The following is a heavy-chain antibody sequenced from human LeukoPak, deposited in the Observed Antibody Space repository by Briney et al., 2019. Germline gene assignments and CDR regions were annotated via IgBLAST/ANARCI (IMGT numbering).Heavy chain of an antibody. D-gene: IGHD3-10*01. CDR2: INPNSGGT. CDR3: AVLWFGELSHPNNWFDP. Sequence: ASVKVSCTASGYTFTGYYMHWVRQAPGQGLEWMGWINPNSGGTNYAQKFQGRVTMTRDTSISTAYMELSRLRSDDTAVYYCAVLWFGELSHPNNWFDPWGEGTLVTVSS. CDR1: GYTFTGYY. V-gene: IGHV1-2*02. J-gene: IGHJ5*02.